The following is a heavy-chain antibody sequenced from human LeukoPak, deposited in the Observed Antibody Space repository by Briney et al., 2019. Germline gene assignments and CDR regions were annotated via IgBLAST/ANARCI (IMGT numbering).Heavy chain of an antibody. CDR1: GYTFTGYY. D-gene: IGHD1-1*01. CDR3: ARDQETGTRDY. CDR2: IIPIFGTA. Sequence: SVKVSCKASGYTFTGYYMHWVRQAPGQGLEWMGGIIPIFGTANYAQKFQGRVTITADESTSTAYMELSSLRSEDTAVYYCARDQETGTRDYWGQGTLVTVSS. V-gene: IGHV1-69*13. J-gene: IGHJ4*02.